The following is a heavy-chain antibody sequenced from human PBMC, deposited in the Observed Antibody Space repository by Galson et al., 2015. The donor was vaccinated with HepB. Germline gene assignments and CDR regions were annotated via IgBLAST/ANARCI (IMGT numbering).Heavy chain of an antibody. Sequence: SLRLSCAASGFTFSSYGMHWVRQAPGKGLEWVAVIWYDGSNKYYADSVKGRFTISRDNSKNTLYLQMNSLRAEDTAVYYCARDLGGWLQFAQLDYWGQGTLVTVSS. J-gene: IGHJ4*02. CDR3: ARDLGGWLQFAQLDY. D-gene: IGHD5-24*01. CDR1: GFTFSSYG. V-gene: IGHV3-33*01. CDR2: IWYDGSNK.